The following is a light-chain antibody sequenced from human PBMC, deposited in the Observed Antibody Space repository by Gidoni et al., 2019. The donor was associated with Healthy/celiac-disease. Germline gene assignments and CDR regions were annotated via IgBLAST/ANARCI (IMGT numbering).Light chain of an antibody. CDR2: KAS. Sequence: DIQMTQSPSTLSASVGDRVTITCRASQSISSWLAWYQQKPGKAPKLLIYKASSLESGVPTRFSGSGSGTEFTLTISSLQPDDFATYYCQQYNSYPYTFGQGTKLEIK. J-gene: IGKJ2*01. V-gene: IGKV1-5*03. CDR1: QSISSW. CDR3: QQYNSYPYT.